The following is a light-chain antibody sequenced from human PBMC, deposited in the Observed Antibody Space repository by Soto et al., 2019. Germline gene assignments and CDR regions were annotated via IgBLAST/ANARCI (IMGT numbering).Light chain of an antibody. CDR2: WAS. V-gene: IGKV4-1*01. Sequence: DIVMTQSPDSLAVSLGERATINCKSSQSVLYSSNNKNYLAWYQQKPGQPPKLLIYWASTRESGVPDRFSGSGSGTDFPLTISSLQAEDLAVYYCQQYYSTPPYTFGQGTKLEIK. CDR3: QQYYSTPPYT. CDR1: QSVLYSSNNKNY. J-gene: IGKJ2*01.